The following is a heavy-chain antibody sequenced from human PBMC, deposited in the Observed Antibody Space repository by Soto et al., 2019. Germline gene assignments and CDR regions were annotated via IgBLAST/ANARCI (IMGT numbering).Heavy chain of an antibody. CDR2: ISYDGSNK. CDR3: AKGSTAMTYFDY. Sequence: QVQLVESGGGVVQPGRSLRLSCAASGFTFSSYGMHWVRQAPGKGLEWVAVISYDGSNKYYADSVKGRFTISRDNSKNTLYLQMNSLRADDTAVYYCAKGSTAMTYFDYWGPGTLVTVSS. V-gene: IGHV3-30*18. D-gene: IGHD5-18*01. J-gene: IGHJ4*02. CDR1: GFTFSSYG.